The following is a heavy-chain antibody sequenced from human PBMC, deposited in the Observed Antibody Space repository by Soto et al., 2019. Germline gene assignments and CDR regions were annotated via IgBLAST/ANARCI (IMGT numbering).Heavy chain of an antibody. D-gene: IGHD3-16*01. CDR3: VRDRGGWFDP. CDR1: GITFSRYW. Sequence: GGSLRLSCAASGITFSRYWMHWVRQAPGKGLVWVSRVNGDGSTTTYADYVQGRFTISRDNAKNTLYLQMNSLRVEDTAVYYCVRDRGGWFDPWGQGTLVTVSS. V-gene: IGHV3-74*01. CDR2: VNGDGSTT. J-gene: IGHJ5*02.